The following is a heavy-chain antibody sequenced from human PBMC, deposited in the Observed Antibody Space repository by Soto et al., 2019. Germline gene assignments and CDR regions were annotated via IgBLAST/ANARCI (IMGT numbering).Heavy chain of an antibody. Sequence: ASVKVSCKASGYTFTGYYMHWVRQAPGQGLEWMGWINPNSGGTNYAQKFQGWVTMTRDTSISTAYMELSGLRSDDTAVYYCARGYDILTGYYSPLSDYWGQGTLVTVSS. V-gene: IGHV1-2*04. J-gene: IGHJ4*02. CDR2: INPNSGGT. CDR3: ARGYDILTGYYSPLSDY. CDR1: GYTFTGYY. D-gene: IGHD3-9*01.